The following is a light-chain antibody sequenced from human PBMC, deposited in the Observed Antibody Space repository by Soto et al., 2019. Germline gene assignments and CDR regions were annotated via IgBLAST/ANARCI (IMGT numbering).Light chain of an antibody. CDR1: RRVSANY. CDR2: GAS. J-gene: IGKJ1*01. CDR3: QQYGSSPRT. V-gene: IGKV3-20*01. Sequence: EILLTQSPGTLTLSPGEAATLSCRPRRRVSANYLAWYQQKPGQAPTLLIYGASIRAAGIPDRFSGSGSGTDFTLTIRRLEPEDFAVYYCQQYGSSPRTFGQGTKVDIK.